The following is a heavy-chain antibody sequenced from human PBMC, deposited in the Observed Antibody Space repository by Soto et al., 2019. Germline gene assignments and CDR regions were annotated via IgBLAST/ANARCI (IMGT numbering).Heavy chain of an antibody. CDR2: IWYDGSNK. Sequence: VQLMESGGGVVQPGRSLRLSCAASGFTFSSYGMHWVRQAPGKGLEWVAVIWYDGSNKYYADSVKGRFTISRDNSKNTLYLQMNSLRAEDTAVYYCARGDCSSTSCYMGVRSYPSHWGQGTLVTVSS. CDR3: ARGDCSSTSCYMGVRSYPSH. D-gene: IGHD2-2*02. J-gene: IGHJ4*02. V-gene: IGHV3-33*01. CDR1: GFTFSSYG.